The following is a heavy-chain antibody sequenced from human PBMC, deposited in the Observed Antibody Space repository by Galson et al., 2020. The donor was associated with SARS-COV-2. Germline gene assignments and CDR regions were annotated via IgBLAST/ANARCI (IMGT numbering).Heavy chain of an antibody. CDR2: ISYDGTNK. J-gene: IGHJ4*02. D-gene: IGHD3-22*01. V-gene: IGHV3-30*03. Sequence: GSLRLSCAASGFTLSSHGMHWVRQAPGKGLEWVAMISYDGTNKYYGDSVKGRLTISKDSSRNILYLQMNSLRPEDTALYYCARVGYYDSTGYFGGFDEWGQGTLVTVSS. CDR3: ARVGYYDSTGYFGGFDE. CDR1: GFTLSSHG.